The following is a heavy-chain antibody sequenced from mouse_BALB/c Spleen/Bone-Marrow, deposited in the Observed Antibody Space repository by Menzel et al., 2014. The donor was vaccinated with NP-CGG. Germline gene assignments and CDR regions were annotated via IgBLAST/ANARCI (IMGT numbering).Heavy chain of an antibody. V-gene: IGHV5-6-3*01. CDR2: INRNGGSS. CDR1: GFTFNNYG. Sequence: VHVKQSGGGLVQPGGSLKVSCAASGFTFNNYGMSWVRQTPDKRLELVATINRNGGSSYYPDSVKGRFTISRDNAKNTLYLQMSSLKSEDTAIYYCSRGNYGNYVDYFDYWGQGTTLTVSS. D-gene: IGHD2-1*01. CDR3: SRGNYGNYVDYFDY. J-gene: IGHJ2*01.